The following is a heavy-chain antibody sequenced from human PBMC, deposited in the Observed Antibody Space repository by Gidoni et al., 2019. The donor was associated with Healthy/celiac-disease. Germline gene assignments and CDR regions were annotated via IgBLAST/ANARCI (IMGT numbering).Heavy chain of an antibody. D-gene: IGHD3-9*01. CDR3: ARQGYDILTGYYDAFDI. J-gene: IGHJ3*02. CDR1: GGSISSSSYY. Sequence: QLQLQESGPGLVKPSETLSLTCTVSGGSISSSSYYWGWIRQPPGKGLEWIGSIYYSGSTYYNPSLKSRVTISVDTSKNQFSLKLSSVTAADTAVYYCARQGYDILTGYYDAFDIWGQGTMVTVSS. V-gene: IGHV4-39*01. CDR2: IYYSGST.